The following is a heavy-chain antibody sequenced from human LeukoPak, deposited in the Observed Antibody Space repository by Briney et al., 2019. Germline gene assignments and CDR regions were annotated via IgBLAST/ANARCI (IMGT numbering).Heavy chain of an antibody. CDR2: IYYSGST. CDR3: AAEESNYGMDV. J-gene: IGHJ6*02. V-gene: IGHV4-59*12. CDR1: GGSISSYY. Sequence: PSETLSLTCTVSGGSISSYYWSWIRQPPGKGLEWIGYIYYSGSTNYNPSLKSRVTISVDTSKNQFSLKLSSVTAADTAVYYCAAEESNYGMDVWGQGTTVTVSS.